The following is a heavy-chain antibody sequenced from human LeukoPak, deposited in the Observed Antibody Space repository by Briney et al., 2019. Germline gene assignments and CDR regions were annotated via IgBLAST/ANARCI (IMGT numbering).Heavy chain of an antibody. J-gene: IGHJ5*02. CDR3: ARALGYCSSSSCFAWFDP. CDR1: GYTFTGYY. CDR2: INPNSGGT. Sequence: VASVKVSCKASGYTFTGYYMHCVRQAPGQGLEWMGWINPNSGGTNSAQKFQGRVTMTRDTSISTAYMELSRLRSDDTAVYYCARALGYCSSSSCFAWFDPWGQGTLVTVSS. D-gene: IGHD2-2*01. V-gene: IGHV1-2*02.